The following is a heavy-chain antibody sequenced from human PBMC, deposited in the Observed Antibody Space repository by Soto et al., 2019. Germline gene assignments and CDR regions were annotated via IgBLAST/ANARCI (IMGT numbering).Heavy chain of an antibody. V-gene: IGHV5-51*01. J-gene: IGHJ6*02. CDR1: GYSFSDYW. Sequence: LKISCKGAGYSFSDYWIGWVRQMPGKGLEWMGIIYPGDSGARYSPSFQGQVSISADKSVNTAYLQWGSLKASDTAMYYCARQTTGWFGMDVWGQGTTVTVSS. CDR2: IYPGDSGA. CDR3: ARQTTGWFGMDV. D-gene: IGHD6-19*01.